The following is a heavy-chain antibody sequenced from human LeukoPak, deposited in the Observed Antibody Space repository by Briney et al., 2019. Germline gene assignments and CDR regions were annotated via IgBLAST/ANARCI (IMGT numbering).Heavy chain of an antibody. Sequence: ASVRVSCKVSGYTRTELSMHWVRQAPGKGLEWMGGFDPEDGETIYAQKFQGRVTMTEDTSTDTAYMELSSLRSEDTAVYYCAIIDYYDSSGSDQWGQGTMVTVSS. J-gene: IGHJ3*01. CDR3: AIIDYYDSSGSDQ. CDR1: GYTRTELS. V-gene: IGHV1-24*01. CDR2: FDPEDGET. D-gene: IGHD3-22*01.